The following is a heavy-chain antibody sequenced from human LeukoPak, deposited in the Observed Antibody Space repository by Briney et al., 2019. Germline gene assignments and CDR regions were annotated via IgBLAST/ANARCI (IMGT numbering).Heavy chain of an antibody. J-gene: IGHJ5*02. Sequence: SETLSLTCTVSGGSISSYYWSWIRQPPEKGLEWIGYIYYSGSTNYNPSLKSRVTISVDTSKNQFSLKLSSVTAADTAVYYCARNTYYYDSSGYNNWFDPWGQGALVTVSS. CDR2: IYYSGST. D-gene: IGHD3-22*01. V-gene: IGHV4-59*01. CDR1: GGSISSYY. CDR3: ARNTYYYDSSGYNNWFDP.